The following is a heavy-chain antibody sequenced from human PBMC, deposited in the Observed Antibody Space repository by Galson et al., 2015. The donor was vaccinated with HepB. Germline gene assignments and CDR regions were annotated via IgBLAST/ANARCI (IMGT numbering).Heavy chain of an antibody. CDR3: SRGDCVDY. J-gene: IGHJ4*02. CDR2: IRNKPNNYAT. D-gene: IGHD2-21*02. CDR1: GFTFSGSS. Sequence: SLRLSCAASGFTFSGSSMHWVRQASGKGLEWVGRIRNKPNNYATAYGASVKGRFTISRDDSKNMAYLQMNSLKTEDTAVYYCSRGDCVDYWGQGTLVTVSS. V-gene: IGHV3-73*01.